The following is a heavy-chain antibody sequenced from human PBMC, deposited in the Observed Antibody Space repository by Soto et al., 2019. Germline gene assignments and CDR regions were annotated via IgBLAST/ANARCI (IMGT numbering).Heavy chain of an antibody. CDR1: GFTFSSYA. CDR2: ISGSGGST. CDR3: TKENGYSSSWFEFDY. Sequence: EVQLLESGGGLVQPGGSLRLSCAASGFTFSSYAMSWVRQAPGKGLEWVSAISGSGGSTYYADSVKGRFTISSDNSKNTLYIQMNSRSAEDTAVYYCTKENGYSSSWFEFDYWGQGTLVTVSS. V-gene: IGHV3-23*01. J-gene: IGHJ4*02. D-gene: IGHD6-13*01.